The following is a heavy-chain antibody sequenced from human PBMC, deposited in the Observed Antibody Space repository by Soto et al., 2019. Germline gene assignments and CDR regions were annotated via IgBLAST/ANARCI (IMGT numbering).Heavy chain of an antibody. CDR1: GYTFTTSY. CDR2: IISSGGCT. D-gene: IGHD3-22*01. Sequence: ASVKIFCRASGYTFTTSYLHWVRHAPGHGLVWMGIIISSGGCTIYVQMFQGRVTMTRDTSTSTVYMELSSLRSEDTALYYCARALQGYDSSGYSYGMDVWGQGATVTVSS. CDR3: ARALQGYDSSGYSYGMDV. V-gene: IGHV1-46*01. J-gene: IGHJ6*02.